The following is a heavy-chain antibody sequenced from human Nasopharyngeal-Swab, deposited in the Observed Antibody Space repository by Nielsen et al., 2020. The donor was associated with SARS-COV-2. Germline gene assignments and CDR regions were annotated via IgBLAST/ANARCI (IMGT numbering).Heavy chain of an antibody. CDR1: GFIFNTYG. D-gene: IGHD3-9*01. Sequence: GGSLRLSCEASGFIFNTYGMNWFRQAPGKGLEWISYISDDNTIFYADSVKGRFTISRDNAKNSLDLQMNSLRDEDTAVYYCARDLELLTNYYALDYWGQGTLVTVSS. CDR3: ARDLELLTNYYALDY. J-gene: IGHJ4*02. V-gene: IGHV3-48*02. CDR2: ISDDNTI.